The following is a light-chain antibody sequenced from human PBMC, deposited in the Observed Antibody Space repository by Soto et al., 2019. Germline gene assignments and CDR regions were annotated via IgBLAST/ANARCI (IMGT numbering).Light chain of an antibody. CDR2: DVT. Sequence: QSALTQPASVSGSPGQSITISCTGTSSDVGGYIYVSWYQQHPGKAPKLMIYDVTSRPSGVSYRFSGSKSSNTASLTISGLQAEDEADYYCSSYTTSSSYVFGTGTKVTV. CDR1: SSDVGGYIY. J-gene: IGLJ1*01. V-gene: IGLV2-14*01. CDR3: SSYTTSSSYV.